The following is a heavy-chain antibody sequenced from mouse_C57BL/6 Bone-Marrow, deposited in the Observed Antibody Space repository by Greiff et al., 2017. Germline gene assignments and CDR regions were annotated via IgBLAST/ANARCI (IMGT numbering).Heavy chain of an antibody. Sequence: EVQLQQSGPELVKPGASVKMSCKASGYTFTDYNMHWVKQSHGKSLEWIGYLNPNNGGTSYNQKFKGKATLTVNKSSSTAYMELRSLTSEDSAVXYCALYYYGPAWFAYWGQGTLVTVSA. J-gene: IGHJ3*01. CDR2: LNPNNGGT. CDR3: ALYYYGPAWFAY. V-gene: IGHV1-22*01. CDR1: GYTFTDYN. D-gene: IGHD1-1*01.